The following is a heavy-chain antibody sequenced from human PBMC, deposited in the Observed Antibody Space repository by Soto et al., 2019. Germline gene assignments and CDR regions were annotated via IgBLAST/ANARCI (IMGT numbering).Heavy chain of an antibody. J-gene: IGHJ6*02. D-gene: IGHD3-10*01. V-gene: IGHV3-13*01. CDR1: GFTFSSYD. Sequence: GGSLRLSCAASGFTFSSYDMHWVRQATGKGLEWVSAIGTAGGTYYPGSVKGRFTISRENAKNSLYLQMNSLRAGDTAVYYCAREFTTMGYYGMDVWGQGTTVTVSS. CDR3: AREFTTMGYYGMDV. CDR2: IGTAGGT.